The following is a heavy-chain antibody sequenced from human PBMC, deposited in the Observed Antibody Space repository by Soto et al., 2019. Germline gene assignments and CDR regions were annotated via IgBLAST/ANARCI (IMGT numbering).Heavy chain of an antibody. Sequence: LSLPCTVSGGSISSYYWSWIRQPAGKGLEWIGRIYTSGSTNYNPSLKSRVTMSVDTSKNQFSLKLSSVTAADTAVYYCARDKSVDGENYYYGMDVWGQGTTVTVSS. CDR3: ARDKSVDGENYYYGMDV. CDR2: IYTSGST. J-gene: IGHJ6*02. CDR1: GGSISSYY. V-gene: IGHV4-4*07. D-gene: IGHD3-10*01.